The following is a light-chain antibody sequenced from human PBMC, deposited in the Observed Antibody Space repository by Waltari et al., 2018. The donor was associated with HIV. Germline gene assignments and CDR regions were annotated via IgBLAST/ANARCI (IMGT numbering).Light chain of an antibody. V-gene: IGLV4-69*01. CDR1: SGHSDYA. Sequence: QPVVTQSPSAAASLGASVKLTCTLSSGHSDYAIEWHQQHPQKGPRYLMRLNNDGSHYKGDGIPDRFSGSSSGAERYLIISSLQSGDEADYYCQTWDTGIIIFGGGTKLTVL. J-gene: IGLJ2*01. CDR2: LNNDGSH. CDR3: QTWDTGIII.